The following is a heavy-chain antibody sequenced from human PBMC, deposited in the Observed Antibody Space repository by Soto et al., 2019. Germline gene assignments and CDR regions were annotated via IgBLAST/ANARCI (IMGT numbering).Heavy chain of an antibody. D-gene: IGHD3-10*01. CDR2: FYYSGST. CDR3: ARDNQGYYGSGSLQAFDI. J-gene: IGHJ3*02. Sequence: QVQLQESGPGLVKPSQTLSLTCTVSGVSITSGGYYWSWIRQHPGKGLEWIGSFYYSGSTYYNPALERRVTISVDTSKNQFSLKLSSVTAADTAVYYCARDNQGYYGSGSLQAFDIWGQGTMVTVYS. CDR1: GVSITSGGYY. V-gene: IGHV4-31*03.